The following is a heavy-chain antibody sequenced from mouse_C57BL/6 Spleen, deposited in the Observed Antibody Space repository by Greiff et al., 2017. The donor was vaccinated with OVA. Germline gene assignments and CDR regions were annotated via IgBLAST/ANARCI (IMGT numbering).Heavy chain of an antibody. D-gene: IGHD1-1*01. CDR1: EYEFPSHD. Sequence: EVKLVESGGGLVQPGESLKLSCESNEYEFPSHDMSWVRKTPGKRLELVAAINSDGGSTYYPDTMERRFIISRDNTKKTLYLQMSSLRSEDTALNDCARHYYGSSWFAYWGQGTLVTVSA. CDR2: INSDGGST. J-gene: IGHJ3*01. V-gene: IGHV5-2*01. CDR3: ARHYYGSSWFAY.